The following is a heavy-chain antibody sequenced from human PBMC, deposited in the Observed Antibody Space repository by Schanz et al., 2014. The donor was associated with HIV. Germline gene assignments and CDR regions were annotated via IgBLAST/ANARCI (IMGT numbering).Heavy chain of an antibody. CDR1: GYTFTSYY. Sequence: QVQLVQSGAEVKKPGASVKVSCKASGYTFTSYYMHWVRQAPGQGLEWMGIINPSGGSTTYAQKCQGRVTMTRDTSTRTVYMELSSLRSEDTALYYCARVSGWSSFDYWGQGTPVTVSS. CDR3: ARVSGWSSFDY. J-gene: IGHJ4*02. D-gene: IGHD6-13*01. CDR2: INPSGGST. V-gene: IGHV1-46*01.